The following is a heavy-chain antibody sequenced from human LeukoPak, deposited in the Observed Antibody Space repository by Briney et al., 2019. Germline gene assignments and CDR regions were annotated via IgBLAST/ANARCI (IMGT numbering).Heavy chain of an antibody. J-gene: IGHJ4*02. V-gene: IGHV3-30*04. D-gene: IGHD6-19*01. CDR3: ARPTPSFSSGWYNPYFDY. Sequence: PGGSLRLSCAASGFTFSSYAMHWVRHAPGKGLDWVAVISYDGNNKYYADSVKGRFTISRDNSKNTLYLQMNSLRAEDTAVYYCARPTPSFSSGWYNPYFDYWGQGTLVTVSS. CDR1: GFTFSSYA. CDR2: ISYDGNNK.